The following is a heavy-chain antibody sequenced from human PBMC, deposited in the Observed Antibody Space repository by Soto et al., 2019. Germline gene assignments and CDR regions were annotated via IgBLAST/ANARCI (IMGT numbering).Heavy chain of an antibody. D-gene: IGHD5-12*01. CDR2: TSSSGSST. V-gene: IGHV3-23*01. J-gene: IGHJ4*02. Sequence: EVPLLESGGGLVQPGGSLRLSCAASGFTFSSYAMSWVRQAPGKGLEWVSGTSSSGSSTYYAASVKGRFTISRDNSKNTLNLQMNSLSAEDTAVYYCAPGLRSAYGPFDYWGQGTLVTVSS. CDR3: APGLRSAYGPFDY. CDR1: GFTFSSYA.